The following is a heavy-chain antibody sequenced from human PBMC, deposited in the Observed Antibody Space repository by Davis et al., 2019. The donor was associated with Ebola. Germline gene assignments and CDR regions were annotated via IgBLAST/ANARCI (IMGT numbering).Heavy chain of an antibody. CDR3: ARDRPDYYDILTGYYGLDY. CDR2: ISSSSSTI. Sequence: GESLKISCAASGFTLSNYDMHWVRQAPGKGLEWVSYISSSSSTIYYADSVKGRFTISRDNAKNSLYLQMNSLRDEDTAVYYCARDRPDYYDILTGYYGLDYWGQGTLVTVSS. D-gene: IGHD3-9*01. J-gene: IGHJ4*02. V-gene: IGHV3-48*02. CDR1: GFTLSNYD.